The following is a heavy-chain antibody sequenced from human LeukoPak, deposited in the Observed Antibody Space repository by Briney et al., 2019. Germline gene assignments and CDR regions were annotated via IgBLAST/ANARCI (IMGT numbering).Heavy chain of an antibody. CDR1: GGSISSSSYF. CDR2: MFHSGTT. V-gene: IGHV4-39*01. CDR3: ASYSLSNWNAFDI. Sequence: PSETLSLTCTVSGGSISSSSYFWGWIRQPPGKGLEWIGSMFHSGTTYYNPSLRSSVIISVDTSKNQFSLKLSSVTAAETAVYYCASYSLSNWNAFDIWGQGTMVTVSS. D-gene: IGHD1-1*01. J-gene: IGHJ3*02.